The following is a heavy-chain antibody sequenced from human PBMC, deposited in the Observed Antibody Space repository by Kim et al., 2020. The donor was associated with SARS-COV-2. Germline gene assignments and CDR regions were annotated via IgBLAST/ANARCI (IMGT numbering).Heavy chain of an antibody. J-gene: IGHJ4*02. Sequence: PSLKSRVTISVDTSKNQFSLKLGSVTAADTAVYYCASARITMIVVVGAFDYWGQGTLVTVSS. D-gene: IGHD3-22*01. CDR3: ASARITMIVVVGAFDY. V-gene: IGHV4-31*02.